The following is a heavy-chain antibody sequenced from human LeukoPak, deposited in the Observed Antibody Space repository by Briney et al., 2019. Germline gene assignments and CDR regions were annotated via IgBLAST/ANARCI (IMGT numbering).Heavy chain of an antibody. CDR3: VSFYETY. V-gene: IGHV3-7*01. CDR2: IKEDGREI. J-gene: IGHJ4*02. D-gene: IGHD2/OR15-2a*01. Sequence: SGGSLRLSCTASGFIFNKYWMTWVRQLPGEAPVWVANIKEDGREIHYLDSVKGRFTISKDNAKNTVYLQMNSLRAEDTAVYYCVSFYETYWGRGTLVTVSS. CDR1: GFIFNKYW.